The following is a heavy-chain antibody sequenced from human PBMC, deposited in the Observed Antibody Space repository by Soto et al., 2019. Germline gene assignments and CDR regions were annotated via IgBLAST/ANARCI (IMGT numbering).Heavy chain of an antibody. CDR3: ARRYCSSTSCYLQVSWFDP. V-gene: IGHV4-34*01. D-gene: IGHD2-2*01. CDR2: INHSGST. J-gene: IGHJ5*02. CDR1: GGSFSGYY. Sequence: SETLSLTCAVYGGSFSGYYWSWIRQPPGKGLEWIGEINHSGSTNYNPSLKSRVTISVDTSKNQFSLKLSSVTAADTAVYYCARRYCSSTSCYLQVSWFDPWGQGTLVTVSS.